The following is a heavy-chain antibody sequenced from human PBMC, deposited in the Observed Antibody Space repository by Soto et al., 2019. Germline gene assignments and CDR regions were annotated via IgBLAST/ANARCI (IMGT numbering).Heavy chain of an antibody. CDR2: IHNSGST. Sequence: QVQLQESGPGLVKPSQTLSLTCLVSGASVSGDGSYCIWIRQHPGKGLEFIGYIHNSGSTYSNPSLENRVAMSIDTSKNQFSLRLSSVTAADSAVYFCARDLGSEQWFFDNWGQGILVTVSS. J-gene: IGHJ4*02. CDR3: ARDLGSEQWFFDN. V-gene: IGHV4-31*03. CDR1: GASVSGDGSY. D-gene: IGHD6-19*01.